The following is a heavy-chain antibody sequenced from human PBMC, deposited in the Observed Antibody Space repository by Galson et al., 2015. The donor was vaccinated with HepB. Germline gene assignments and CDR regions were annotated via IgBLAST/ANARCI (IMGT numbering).Heavy chain of an antibody. CDR2: IIPIFGTA. CDR1: GGTFSSYA. D-gene: IGHD3-3*01. J-gene: IGHJ2*01. Sequence: SVKVSCKASGGTFSSYAISWVRQAPGQGLEWMGGIIPIFGTANYAQKFQGRVTITADESTSTAYMELSSLRSEDTAVYYCARRKTDYDFWSGYYTGWYFDLWGRGTLVTVSS. CDR3: ARRKTDYDFWSGYYTGWYFDL. V-gene: IGHV1-69*13.